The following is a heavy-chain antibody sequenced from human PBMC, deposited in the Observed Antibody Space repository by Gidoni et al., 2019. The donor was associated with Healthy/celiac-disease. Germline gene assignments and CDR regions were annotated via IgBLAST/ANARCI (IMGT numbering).Heavy chain of an antibody. D-gene: IGHD2-15*01. V-gene: IGHV1-69*01. CDR2: IIPIFGTA. Sequence: QVQLVQSGAEVKKPGSSVKVSCKASGGTFSSYAISWVRQAPGQGLEWMGWIIPIFGTANYAQKFQGRVTITADESTSTAYMELSSLRSEDTAVYYCARSPGYCSGGSCLNWFDPWGQGTLVTVSS. CDR1: GGTFSSYA. CDR3: ARSPGYCSGGSCLNWFDP. J-gene: IGHJ5*02.